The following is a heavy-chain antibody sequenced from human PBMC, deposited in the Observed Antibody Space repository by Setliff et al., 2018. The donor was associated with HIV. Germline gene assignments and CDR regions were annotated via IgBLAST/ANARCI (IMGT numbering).Heavy chain of an antibody. Sequence: SVKVSCKASGGTFSSYAISWVRQAPGQGLEWMGGIIPIFDTVNYAQKFQGRVTITADESTNTAYMELSSLRSEDTAVYYCARETQTEYDSSGYYPDYWGQGTLVTVSS. CDR3: ARETQTEYDSSGYYPDY. V-gene: IGHV1-69*13. D-gene: IGHD3-22*01. J-gene: IGHJ4*02. CDR2: IIPIFDTV. CDR1: GGTFSSYA.